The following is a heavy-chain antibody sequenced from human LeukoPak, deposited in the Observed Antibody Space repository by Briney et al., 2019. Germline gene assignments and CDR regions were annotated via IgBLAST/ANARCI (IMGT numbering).Heavy chain of an antibody. CDR2: IESSGDTT. D-gene: IGHD3-22*01. J-gene: IGHJ4*02. V-gene: IGHV3-23*01. CDR3: RRDRIRTYFYDSSVGY. CDR1: GVTFSTYA. Sequence: PGGSLRLSCVASGVTFSTYAMSWVRQAPGKGLEWVSGIESSGDTTYYADSVKGRFTISRENSLNTLYLQMNSLRAEDTAVYYCRRDRIRTYFYDSSVGYWGQGTLVTVSS.